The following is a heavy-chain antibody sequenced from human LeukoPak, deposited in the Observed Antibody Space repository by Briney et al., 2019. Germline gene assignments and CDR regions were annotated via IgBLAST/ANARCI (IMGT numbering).Heavy chain of an antibody. J-gene: IGHJ6*03. V-gene: IGHV4-39*07. CDR3: ARRLTGYSSGWYRRHYYMDV. CDR2: IYYSGST. D-gene: IGHD6-19*01. Sequence: SETLSLTCTVSGGSISSSSYYWGWIRQPPGKGLEWIGSIYYSGSTYYNPSLKSRVTISVDTSKNQFSLKLSSVTAADTAVYYCARRLTGYSSGWYRRHYYMDVWGKGTTVTIS. CDR1: GGSISSSSYY.